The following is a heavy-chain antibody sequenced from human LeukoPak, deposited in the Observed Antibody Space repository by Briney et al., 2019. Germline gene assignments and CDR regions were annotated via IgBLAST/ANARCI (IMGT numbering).Heavy chain of an antibody. V-gene: IGHV3-23*01. D-gene: IGHD6-13*01. J-gene: IGHJ4*02. CDR1: GFTFSSYA. CDR2: ISTSGGST. CDR3: PKGGSSSYYSVFDY. Sequence: GGSLRLSCAASGFTFSSYAMSWVRQAPGKGLEWVSAISTSGGSTYYADSVKGRFSISRDNSKNTLYLQMDSLRDEDTAVYYCPKGGSSSYYSVFDYWGQGILVPVSS.